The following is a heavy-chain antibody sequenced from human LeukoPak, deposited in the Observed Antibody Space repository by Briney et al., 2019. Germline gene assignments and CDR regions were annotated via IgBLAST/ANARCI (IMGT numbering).Heavy chain of an antibody. J-gene: IGHJ4*02. CDR1: GFTVSGNY. Sequence: SGGSLRLSCAASGFTVSGNYMTWVRQAPGKGLELVSLIYSGGSTYYADSVKGRFTISRDNSKNTLYLQMNSLRAEDTAVYYCARILYISGWSIDYWGQGALVTVSS. D-gene: IGHD6-19*01. V-gene: IGHV3-53*01. CDR3: ARILYISGWSIDY. CDR2: IYSGGST.